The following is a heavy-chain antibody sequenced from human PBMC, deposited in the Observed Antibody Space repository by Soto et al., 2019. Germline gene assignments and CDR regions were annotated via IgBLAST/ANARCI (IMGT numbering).Heavy chain of an antibody. V-gene: IGHV4-59*08. J-gene: IGHJ5*02. D-gene: IGHD1-1*01. CDR3: ASHGRLATTGWFDP. CDR2: IYYSGST. CDR1: GGSISDHY. Sequence: QVQLQESGPGLVKPSETLSLTCTVSGGSISDHYWSWIRQPPGKGLEWIGYIYYSGSTNYNPSLRGRVTISVDTSKNQFSLRLSSVTAADTALYYCASHGRLATTGWFDPWGQGTLVTVSS.